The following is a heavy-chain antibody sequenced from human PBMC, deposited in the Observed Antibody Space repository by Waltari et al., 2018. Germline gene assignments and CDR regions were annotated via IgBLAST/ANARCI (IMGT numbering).Heavy chain of an antibody. CDR2: FYHGGGT. J-gene: IGHJ5*02. CDR1: DYSISSGYY. V-gene: IGHV4-38-2*02. CDR3: AREVSCGGDCIGNRCDP. Sequence: QVQLQESGPGLVKPSETLSLTCDVSDYSISSGYYWGWLRQPPGKGLEWIGNFYHGGGTADTPSLKGRAPISGDPSKNQFALELRSVTAADTAVYYCAREVSCGGDCIGNRCDPWGQGTHVTVSS. D-gene: IGHD2-21*01.